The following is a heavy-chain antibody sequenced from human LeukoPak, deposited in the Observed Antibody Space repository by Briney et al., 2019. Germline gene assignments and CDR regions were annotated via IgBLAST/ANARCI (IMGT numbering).Heavy chain of an antibody. Sequence: GGSLRLSCAASGFTFSSYWMHWVRQAPGKGLVWVSRINSDGSSTSYADSVKGRFTISRDNAKNTLYLQMNSLRAEDTAVYYCARGSRITIFGVVGNDYWGQGTLVTVSS. D-gene: IGHD3-3*01. CDR1: GFTFSSYW. V-gene: IGHV3-74*01. J-gene: IGHJ4*02. CDR2: INSDGSST. CDR3: ARGSRITIFGVVGNDY.